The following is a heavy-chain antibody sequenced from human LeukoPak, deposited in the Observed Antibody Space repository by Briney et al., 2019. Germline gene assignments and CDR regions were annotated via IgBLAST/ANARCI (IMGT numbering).Heavy chain of an antibody. CDR3: ARTAVGEYNWFDP. CDR2: IYHSGST. D-gene: IGHD3-16*01. Sequence: SGTLSLTCAVSGGSISSSNWWSWVRQPPGKGLEWIGEIYHSGSTNYNPSLTSRVTISVDKSKNQFSLKLSSVTAADTAVYYCARTAVGEYNWFDPWGQGTLVTVSS. CDR1: GGSISSSNW. J-gene: IGHJ5*02. V-gene: IGHV4-4*02.